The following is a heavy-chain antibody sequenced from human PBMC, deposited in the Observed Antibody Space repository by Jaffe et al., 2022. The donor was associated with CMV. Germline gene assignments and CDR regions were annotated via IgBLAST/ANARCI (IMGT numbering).Heavy chain of an antibody. CDR3: ARDGSQGYYYYGMDV. J-gene: IGHJ6*02. Sequence: QVQLVESGGGVVQPGRSLRLSCAASGFTFSSYGMHWVRQAPGKGLEWVAVIWYDGSNKYYADSVKGRFTISRDNSKNTLYLQMNSLRAEDTAVYYCARDGSQGYYYYGMDVWGQGTTVTVSS. CDR1: GFTFSSYG. CDR2: IWYDGSNK. D-gene: IGHD3-10*01. V-gene: IGHV3-33*01.